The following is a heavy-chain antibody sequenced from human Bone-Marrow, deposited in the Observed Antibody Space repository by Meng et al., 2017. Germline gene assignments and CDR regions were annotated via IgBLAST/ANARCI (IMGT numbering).Heavy chain of an antibody. CDR2: INHSGST. V-gene: IGHV4-34*01. D-gene: IGHD4-11*01. CDR3: ARGPTTMAHDFDY. J-gene: IGHJ4*02. CDR1: GGSFSDYY. Sequence: QVQVKQWGSGMLKPSESLSLPCVVSGGSFSDYYWSWIRQPPGKGLEWIGEINHSGSTNYNPSLESRATISVDTSQNNLSLKLSSVTAADSAVYYCARGPTTMAHDFDYWGQGTLVTVSS.